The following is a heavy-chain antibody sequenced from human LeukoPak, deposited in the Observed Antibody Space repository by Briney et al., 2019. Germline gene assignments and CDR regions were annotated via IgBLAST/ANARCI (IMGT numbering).Heavy chain of an antibody. CDR1: GFTVSSNY. V-gene: IGHV3-23*01. Sequence: GGSLRLSCAASGFTVSSNYMNWVRQAPGKGLEWVSAISGSGGSTYYADSVKGRFTISRDNSKNTLYLQMNSLRAEDTAVYYCAKNVHVWGSKGYYFDYWGQGTLVTVSS. CDR3: AKNVHVWGSKGYYFDY. D-gene: IGHD3-16*01. J-gene: IGHJ4*02. CDR2: ISGSGGST.